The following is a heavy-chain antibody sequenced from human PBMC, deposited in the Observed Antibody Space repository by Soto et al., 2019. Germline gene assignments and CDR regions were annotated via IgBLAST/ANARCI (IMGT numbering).Heavy chain of an antibody. CDR1: GFTFSSYG. D-gene: IGHD6-13*01. CDR2: ISYDGSNK. CDR3: AKDRDAAPFV. J-gene: IGHJ4*02. Sequence: GGSLRLSCAASGFTFSSYGMHWVRQAPGKGLEWVAVISYDGSNKYYADSVKGRFTISRDNSKNTLYLQMNSLRAEDTAVYYCAKDRDAAPFVWGQGTLVTVSS. V-gene: IGHV3-30*18.